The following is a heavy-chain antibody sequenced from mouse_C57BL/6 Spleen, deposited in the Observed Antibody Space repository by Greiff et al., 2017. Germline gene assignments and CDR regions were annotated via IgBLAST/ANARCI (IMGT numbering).Heavy chain of an antibody. V-gene: IGHV1-54*01. CDR3: ARYGKGDYYAMDY. J-gene: IGHJ4*01. CDR2: INPGSGGT. CDR1: GYAFTNYL. D-gene: IGHD1-1*02. Sequence: QVQLKQSGAELVRPGTSVKVSCKASGYAFTNYLIEWVKQRPGQGLEWIGVINPGSGGTNYNEKFKGKATLTADKSSSTAYMQLSSLTSEDSAVYVCARYGKGDYYAMDYWGQGTSVTVSS.